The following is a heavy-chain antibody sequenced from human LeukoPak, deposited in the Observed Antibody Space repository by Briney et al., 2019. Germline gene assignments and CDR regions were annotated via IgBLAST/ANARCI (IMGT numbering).Heavy chain of an antibody. CDR2: IYTSGST. CDR3: ARHVNYYDSSGYYDAFDI. D-gene: IGHD3-22*01. J-gene: IGHJ3*02. Sequence: SETLSLTCTVSGGSISSHYWSWIRQPPGKGLEWIGYIYTSGSTNYNPSLKSRVTISVDTSKNQFSLKLSSVTAADTAVYYCARHVNYYDSSGYYDAFDIWGRGTMVTVSS. CDR1: GGSISSHY. V-gene: IGHV4-4*09.